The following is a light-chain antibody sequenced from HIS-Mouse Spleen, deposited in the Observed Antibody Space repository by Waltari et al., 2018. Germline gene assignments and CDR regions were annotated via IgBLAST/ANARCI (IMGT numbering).Light chain of an antibody. CDR1: ALPKKY. Sequence: SYELTQPPSVSVSPGKTARITCSRDALPKKYGYWYQQKSGKAPALVFYEDSKRPSGIPERFSGSSSGTMATLTISGAQVEDEADYYCYSTDSSGNHRVFGGGTKLTVL. CDR3: YSTDSSGNHRV. V-gene: IGLV3-10*01. CDR2: EDS. J-gene: IGLJ2*01.